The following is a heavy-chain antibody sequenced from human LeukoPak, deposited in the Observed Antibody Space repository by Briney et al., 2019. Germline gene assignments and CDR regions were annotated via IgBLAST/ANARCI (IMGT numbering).Heavy chain of an antibody. D-gene: IGHD3-22*01. CDR3: AVQRGLDY. CDR1: GFSFSSYT. V-gene: IGHV3-21*01. J-gene: IGHJ4*02. Sequence: PGGSLRLSCAASGFSFSSYTLNWVRQAPGKGLGWVSAISSSSSDRYYADSVEGRFTISRDNAKNSLFLQMNSLRVEDTAVYYCAVQRGLDYWGQGTLVTVSS. CDR2: ISSSSSDR.